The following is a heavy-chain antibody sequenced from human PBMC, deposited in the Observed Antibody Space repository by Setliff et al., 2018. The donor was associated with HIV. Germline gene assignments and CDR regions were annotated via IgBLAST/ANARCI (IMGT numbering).Heavy chain of an antibody. J-gene: IGHJ4*02. CDR3: ARPGYFWSGPPYYFDY. V-gene: IGHV5-51*01. CDR1: GYSFTSYW. Sequence: PGESPKISCKGSGYSFTSYWIGWVRQMPGKGLEWMGIIYPGDSDTRYSPPFQGQVTISADKSISTAYLQWSSLKASDTAMYYCARPGYFWSGPPYYFDYWGQGTLVTVSS. D-gene: IGHD3-3*01. CDR2: IYPGDSDT.